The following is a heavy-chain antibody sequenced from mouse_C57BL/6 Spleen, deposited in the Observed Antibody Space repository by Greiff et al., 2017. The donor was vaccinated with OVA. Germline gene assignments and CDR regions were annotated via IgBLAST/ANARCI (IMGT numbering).Heavy chain of an antibody. Sequence: QVQLKQSGAELVRPGTSVKMSCKASGYTFPNYWIGWAKQRPGHGLEWVGDIYPGGGYTNYNEKFKGKATLTADKSSSTAYMQFSSLTSEDSAIYYCARGGVDYYGSSYWFAYWGQGTLVTVSA. D-gene: IGHD1-1*01. V-gene: IGHV1-63*01. J-gene: IGHJ3*01. CDR2: IYPGGGYT. CDR3: ARGGVDYYGSSYWFAY. CDR1: GYTFPNYW.